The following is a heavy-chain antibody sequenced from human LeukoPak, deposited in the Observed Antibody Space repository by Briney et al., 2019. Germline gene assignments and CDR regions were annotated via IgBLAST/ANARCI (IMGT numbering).Heavy chain of an antibody. CDR2: INHSGST. CDR3: ASPDTAIVY. J-gene: IGHJ4*02. V-gene: IGHV4-34*01. Sequence: SETLSLTCAVYGGSFSGYYWSWIRQPPGKGLEWIGEINHSGSTNYNPSLKSRVTISVDTSKNQFSLKLSSVTAADTAVYYCASPDTAIVYWGQGTLVTVSS. CDR1: GGSFSGYY. D-gene: IGHD5-18*01.